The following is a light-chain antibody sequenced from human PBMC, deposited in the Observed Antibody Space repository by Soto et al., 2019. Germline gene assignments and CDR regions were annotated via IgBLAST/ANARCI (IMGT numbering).Light chain of an antibody. CDR3: QQYGSSPHT. V-gene: IGKV3-20*01. Sequence: EIVLTQSPGTLSLSAGERATLSCRASQSVSSSYLAWYQHKPGQAPRHLIYGASSRATGIPDRFSGSGSGTDFTLTISRLEPEDFAVYYCQQYGSSPHTFGQGTKLEIK. CDR2: GAS. CDR1: QSVSSSY. J-gene: IGKJ2*01.